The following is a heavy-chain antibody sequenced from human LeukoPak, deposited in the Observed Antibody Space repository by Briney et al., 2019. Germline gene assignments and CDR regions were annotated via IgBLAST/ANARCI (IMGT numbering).Heavy chain of an antibody. CDR1: GDSISNYY. D-gene: IGHD3-16*01. CDR2: IYTSGST. J-gene: IGHJ4*02. V-gene: IGHV4-4*07. CDR3: ARDSRGGGPDFDY. Sequence: SETLSLACTVSGDSISNYYWSWIRQPAGKGLEWIGRIYTSGSTNYNPSLRSRVTISIDTSRNQFSLKLSSVTAADTAVYYCARDSRGGGPDFDYWGPGTLITVSS.